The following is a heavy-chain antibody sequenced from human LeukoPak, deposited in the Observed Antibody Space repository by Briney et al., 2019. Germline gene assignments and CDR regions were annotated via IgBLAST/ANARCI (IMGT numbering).Heavy chain of an antibody. Sequence: GGSLRLSCAASGFTFSSYGMHWVRQAPGKGLEWVAVIWYDGSNKYYADSVKGRFTISRDNSKNTLYLQMNSLGAEDTAVYYCARGRVKNDYGDYIDYWGQGTLVTVSS. D-gene: IGHD4-17*01. J-gene: IGHJ4*02. CDR2: IWYDGSNK. CDR3: ARGRVKNDYGDYIDY. V-gene: IGHV3-33*01. CDR1: GFTFSSYG.